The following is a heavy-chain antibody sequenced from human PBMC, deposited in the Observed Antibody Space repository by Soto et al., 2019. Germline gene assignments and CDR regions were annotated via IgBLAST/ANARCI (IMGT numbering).Heavy chain of an antibody. V-gene: IGHV3-7*01. J-gene: IGHJ6*03. CDR3: ARQDCGDLPRCFNYYYMDV. CDR1: GFTFSSYW. Sequence: PGGSLRLSCAASGFTFSSYWMSWVRQAPGKGLEWVANIKQDGSEKYYVDSVKGRFTISRDNAKNSLYLQMNSLRAEDTAVYYCARQDCGDLPRCFNYYYMDVWGKGTTVTVSS. CDR2: IKQDGSEK. D-gene: IGHD4-17*01.